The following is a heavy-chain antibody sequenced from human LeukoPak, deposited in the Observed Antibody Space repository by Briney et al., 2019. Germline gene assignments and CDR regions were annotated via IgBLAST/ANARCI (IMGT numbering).Heavy chain of an antibody. CDR3: ARDQGYFDSENWFDP. CDR1: GYTFTSYY. D-gene: IGHD3-9*01. Sequence: GASVKVSCKASGYTFTSYYMHWVRQAPGQGLEWMGIINPSGGSTSYAQKFQGRVTMTRDTSTSTVYMELSSLRSEDTAVYYCARDQGYFDSENWFDPWGQGTLVTVSS. CDR2: INPSGGST. V-gene: IGHV1-46*01. J-gene: IGHJ5*02.